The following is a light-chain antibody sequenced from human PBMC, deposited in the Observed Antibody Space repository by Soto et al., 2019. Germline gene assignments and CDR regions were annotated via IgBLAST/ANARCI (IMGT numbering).Light chain of an antibody. CDR3: QQYHTCPPT. CDR1: QSVLYSSNNKNY. Sequence: DIVMTQSPDSLTVSLGERATINCKSSQSVLYSSNNKNYLTWFQQKPGQPLKLLIYWASTRESGVPDRFSGSGSGTDFTLTISSLQAEDVAVYYCQQYHTCPPTFGQGTKVEIK. J-gene: IGKJ1*01. V-gene: IGKV4-1*01. CDR2: WAS.